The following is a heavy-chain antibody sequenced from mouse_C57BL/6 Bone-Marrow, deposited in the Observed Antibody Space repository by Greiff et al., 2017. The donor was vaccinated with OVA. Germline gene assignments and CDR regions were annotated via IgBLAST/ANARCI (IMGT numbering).Heavy chain of an antibody. CDR3: TRSRPAYYSNY. D-gene: IGHD2-5*01. V-gene: IGHV1-15*01. J-gene: IGHJ2*01. Sequence: VKVVESGAELVRPGASVTLSCKASGYTFTDYEMHWVKQTPVHGLEWIGAIDPETGGTAYNQKFKGKAILTADKSSSTAYMELRSLTSEDSAVYYCTRSRPAYYSNYWGQGTTLTVSS. CDR1: GYTFTDYE. CDR2: IDPETGGT.